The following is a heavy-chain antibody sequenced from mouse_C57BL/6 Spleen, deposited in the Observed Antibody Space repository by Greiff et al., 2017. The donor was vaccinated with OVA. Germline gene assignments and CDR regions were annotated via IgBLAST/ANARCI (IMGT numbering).Heavy chain of an antibody. V-gene: IGHV1-72*01. CDR2: IDPNSGGT. CDR3: AREYYGFDY. J-gene: IGHJ2*01. Sequence: QVQLKQPGAELVKPGASVKLSCKASGYTFTSYWMHWVKQRPGRGLEWIGRIDPNSGGTNYNENFKNKATLTVDKPSSTAYMQLSSLTSEDSAVYYCAREYYGFDYWGQGTTLTVSS. CDR1: GYTFTSYW. D-gene: IGHD1-1*01.